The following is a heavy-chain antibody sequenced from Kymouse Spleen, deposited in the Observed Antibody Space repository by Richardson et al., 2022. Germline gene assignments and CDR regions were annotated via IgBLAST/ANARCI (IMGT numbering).Heavy chain of an antibody. CDR1: GFTFDDYA. D-gene: IGHD3-10*01. CDR3: AKDILLWFGESGYYGMDV. V-gene: IGHV3-9*01. Sequence: EVQLVESGGGLVQPGRSLRLSCAASGFTFDDYAMHWVRQAPGKGLEWVSGISWNSGSIGYADSVKGRFTISRDNAKNSLYLQMNSLRAEDTALYYCAKDILLWFGESGYYGMDVWGQGTTVTVSS. CDR2: ISWNSGSI. J-gene: IGHJ6*02.